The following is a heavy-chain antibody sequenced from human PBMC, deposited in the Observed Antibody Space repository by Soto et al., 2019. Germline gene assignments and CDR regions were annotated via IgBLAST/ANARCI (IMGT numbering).Heavy chain of an antibody. D-gene: IGHD3-3*02. Sequence: QVQLVESGGGVVQPGRSLRLSCAASGFTFSSYAMHWVRQAPGKGLEWVAVISYDGSNKYYADSVKGRFTISRDNSKNTLYLQMNSLRAEDTAVYYCARGKTTHIALPLRSASVNWGQGTLVTVSS. CDR1: GFTFSSYA. CDR2: ISYDGSNK. CDR3: ARGKTTHIALPLRSASVN. J-gene: IGHJ4*02. V-gene: IGHV3-30-3*01.